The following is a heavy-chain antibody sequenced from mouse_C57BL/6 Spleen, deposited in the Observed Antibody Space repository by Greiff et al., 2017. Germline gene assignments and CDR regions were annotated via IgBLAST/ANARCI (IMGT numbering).Heavy chain of an antibody. CDR2: INPNNGGT. Sequence: EVQLQQSGPELVKPGASVKIPCKASGYTFTDYNMDWVKQSHGKSLEWIGDINPNNGGTIYNQKFKGKATLTVDKSSSTAYMELRSLTSEYTAIYYCARRGWLLRSYYDMDYWGQGTSVTVSS. CDR3: ARRGWLLRSYYDMDY. J-gene: IGHJ4*01. V-gene: IGHV1-18*01. D-gene: IGHD2-3*01. CDR1: GYTFTDYN.